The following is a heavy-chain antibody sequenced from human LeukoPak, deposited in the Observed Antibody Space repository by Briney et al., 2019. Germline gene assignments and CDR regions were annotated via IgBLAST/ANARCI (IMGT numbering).Heavy chain of an antibody. V-gene: IGHV3-33*01. CDR1: GFTFSSYG. Sequence: PGGSLRLSCAASGFTFSSYGMHWVRQAPGKGLGWVAVIWYDGSNKYYADSVKGRFTISRDNSKNTLYLQMNSLRAEDTAVYYCARDTAIIPENYGMDVWGQGTTVTVSS. D-gene: IGHD5-18*01. CDR3: ARDTAIIPENYGMDV. CDR2: IWYDGSNK. J-gene: IGHJ6*02.